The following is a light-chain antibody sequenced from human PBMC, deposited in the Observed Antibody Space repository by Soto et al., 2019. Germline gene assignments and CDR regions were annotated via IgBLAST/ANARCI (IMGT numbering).Light chain of an antibody. J-gene: IGKJ1*01. CDR3: QQYNNWPT. Sequence: EIVVTQSPATLSVSPGERATLSCRASQSVSSNLGWYQQKPGQAPRLLIYGASTRATGIPARFSGSGSGTEFTLTISSLQSEDFAVYHCQQYNNWPTFGQGTKVDIK. V-gene: IGKV3-15*01. CDR2: GAS. CDR1: QSVSSN.